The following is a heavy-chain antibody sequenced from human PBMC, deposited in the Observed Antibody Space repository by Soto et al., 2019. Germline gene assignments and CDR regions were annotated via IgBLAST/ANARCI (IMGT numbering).Heavy chain of an antibody. J-gene: IGHJ4*02. V-gene: IGHV3-43D*04. Sequence: LRLSCGAEGLDFEDYAVHLGRQLPWKGVAWVSLTNSDGTDSYYMDSVKGRFTISRDNAKRTLYLQMVQPRPAGTALYFCAKSLYNYDSSPLDHWGQGTLVTVSS. CDR2: TNSDGTDS. CDR3: AKSLYNYDSSPLDH. CDR1: GLDFEDYA. D-gene: IGHD3-22*01.